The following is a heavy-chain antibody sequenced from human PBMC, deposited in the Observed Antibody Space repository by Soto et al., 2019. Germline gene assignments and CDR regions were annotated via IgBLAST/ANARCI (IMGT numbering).Heavy chain of an antibody. D-gene: IGHD3-3*01. CDR1: GFTFSSYA. V-gene: IGHV3-30-3*01. CDR2: ISYDGSNK. CDR3: ARGYYDFWSGYGQRYYYYGMDV. J-gene: IGHJ6*02. Sequence: PVGSLRLSCAASGFTFSSYAMHWVRQAPGKGLEWVAVISYDGSNKYYADSVKGRFTISRDNSKNTLYLQMNSLRAEDTAVYYCARGYYDFWSGYGQRYYYYGMDVWGQGTTVTVSS.